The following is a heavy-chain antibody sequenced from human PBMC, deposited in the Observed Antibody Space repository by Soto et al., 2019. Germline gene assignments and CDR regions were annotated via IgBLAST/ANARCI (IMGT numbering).Heavy chain of an antibody. CDR1: GFTFSTYS. D-gene: IGHD3-9*01. CDR2: ITSSSTTV. CDR3: ARNVILNL. V-gene: IGHV3-48*02. Sequence: PGGSLRLSCAASGFTFSTYSMNWVRQAPGKGLEWVSYITSSSTTVWYADSVKGRFTISRDNAENSLYLQMNSLRDEDTAVYYCARNVILNLWGQGTLVTVSS. J-gene: IGHJ1*01.